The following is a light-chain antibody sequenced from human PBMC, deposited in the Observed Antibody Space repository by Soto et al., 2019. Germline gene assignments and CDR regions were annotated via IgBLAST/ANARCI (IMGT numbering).Light chain of an antibody. V-gene: IGKV1-33*01. CDR1: QSISAY. J-gene: IGKJ4*01. CDR2: DAS. CDR3: QQYDNYPLT. Sequence: DIQMTQSPSSLSASVGDRITITCRASQSISAYLNWYQHKPGKAPKLLIFDASDLETGVPSRFSGHRSGTDFSFTISSLQPEDIATYYCQQYDNYPLTFGGGTKVEVK.